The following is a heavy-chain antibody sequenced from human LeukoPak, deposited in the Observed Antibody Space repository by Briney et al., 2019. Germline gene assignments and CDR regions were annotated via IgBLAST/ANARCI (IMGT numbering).Heavy chain of an antibody. CDR3: ARSYNWNDDWFDP. J-gene: IGHJ5*02. V-gene: IGHV4-59*01. CDR1: GGSISSYY. Sequence: SETLSLTCTVSGGSISSYYWSWIRQPPGKGLEWIGYIYYSGSTNYNSSLKSRVTISVDTSKNQFSLKLSSVTAADTAVYYCARSYNWNDDWFDPWGQGTLVTVSS. D-gene: IGHD1-1*01. CDR2: IYYSGST.